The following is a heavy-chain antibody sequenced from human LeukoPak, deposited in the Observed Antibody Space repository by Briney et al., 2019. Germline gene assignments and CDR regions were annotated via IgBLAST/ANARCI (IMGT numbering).Heavy chain of an antibody. CDR2: INPNSGGT. V-gene: IGHV1-2*02. CDR3: ARDCSSTSCYNFDY. CDR1: GYTFTGYY. Sequence: ASVKVSCKASGYTFTGYYMHWVRQAPGQGLERMGWINPNSGGTNYAQKFQGRVTMTRDTSISTAYMELSRLRSDDTAVYYCARDCSSTSCYNFDYWGQGTLVTVSS. D-gene: IGHD2-2*01. J-gene: IGHJ4*02.